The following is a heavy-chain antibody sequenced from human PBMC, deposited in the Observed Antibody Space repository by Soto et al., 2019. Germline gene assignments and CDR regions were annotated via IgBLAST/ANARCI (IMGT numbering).Heavy chain of an antibody. CDR3: ARDGAVGGNINFDY. CDR2: INAGNGDT. V-gene: IGHV1-3*01. Sequence: ISCNAAWDSHSSCCRQWVRQAHGQRLEWMGWINAGNGDTKYSQKFQGRVTIIRDTSATTAYMALSSLRSEDTAVYYCARDGAVGGNINFDYWGQGTQVTVYS. J-gene: IGHJ4*02. D-gene: IGHD6-19*01. CDR1: WDSHSSCC.